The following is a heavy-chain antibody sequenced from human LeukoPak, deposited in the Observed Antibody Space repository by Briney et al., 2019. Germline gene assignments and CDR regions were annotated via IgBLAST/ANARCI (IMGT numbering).Heavy chain of an antibody. Sequence: PSETLSLTCTVSGDSISSDNSSWGWIRQPPGKGLEWIGSMFYTGSTNYNPSLKSRVTISVDTSKNQFSLKLSSVTAADTAVYYCARGEHTYYYGSGAPARIFDYWGQGTLVTVSS. CDR1: GDSISSDNSS. CDR3: ARGEHTYYYGSGAPARIFDY. D-gene: IGHD3-10*01. CDR2: MFYTGST. V-gene: IGHV4-39*07. J-gene: IGHJ4*02.